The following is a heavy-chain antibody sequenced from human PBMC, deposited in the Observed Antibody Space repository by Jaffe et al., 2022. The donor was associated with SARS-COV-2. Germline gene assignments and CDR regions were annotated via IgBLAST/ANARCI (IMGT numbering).Heavy chain of an antibody. Sequence: EVQLVESGGGLVQPGGSLRLSCAASGFTFRSYSMNWVRQAPGKGLEWVSYISSSSKIIFYADSVKGRFTISRDNAKNSLYLQMNSLRDEDTAVYYCARPVDSDYYDILTGYYYYYGMDVWGQGTTVTVSS. J-gene: IGHJ6*02. V-gene: IGHV3-48*02. CDR1: GFTFRSYS. CDR3: ARPVDSDYYDILTGYYYYYGMDV. D-gene: IGHD3-9*01. CDR2: ISSSSKII.